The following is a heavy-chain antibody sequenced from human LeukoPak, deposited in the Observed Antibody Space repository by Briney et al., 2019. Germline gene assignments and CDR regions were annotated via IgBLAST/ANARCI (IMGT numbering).Heavy chain of an antibody. Sequence: SETLSLTCTVSGGSISSYYWSWIRQPPGKGLEWIGYIYYSGSTNYNPSLKSRVTISVDTSKNQFSLKLSSVTAADTAVYYCARDSVRDYYDSSGYYYHYGMDVWGQGTTVTVSS. CDR1: GGSISSYY. CDR3: ARDSVRDYYDSSGYYYHYGMDV. CDR2: IYYSGST. D-gene: IGHD3-22*01. J-gene: IGHJ6*02. V-gene: IGHV4-59*01.